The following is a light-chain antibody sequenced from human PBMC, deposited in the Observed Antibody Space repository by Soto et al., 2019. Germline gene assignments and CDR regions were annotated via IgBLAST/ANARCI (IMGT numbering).Light chain of an antibody. J-gene: IGKJ5*01. Sequence: ELMMTQSPATLSVSPGERATLSCRASQSISGNIAWYQQTPGQAPRLLIYAASIRASGIPARFSGTGFGREFTLSISSLQSEDAAVYYCQQYTSWTLISFGQGTRLEIK. CDR3: QQYTSWTLIS. CDR1: QSISGN. V-gene: IGKV3-15*01. CDR2: AAS.